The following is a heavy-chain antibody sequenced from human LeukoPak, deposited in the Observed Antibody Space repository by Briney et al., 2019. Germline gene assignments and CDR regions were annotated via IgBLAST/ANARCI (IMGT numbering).Heavy chain of an antibody. Sequence: GGSLRLSCAASGFTFVSYPMNWFGQAPGKGLEWGAVISYDGSSEYYADSVKGRFTISRDNSKNTLYLQMNSLRAEDTAVYYCARGEYSSSWYTKGYWGQGTLVTVSS. CDR1: GFTFVSYP. J-gene: IGHJ4*02. CDR3: ARGEYSSSWYTKGY. V-gene: IGHV3-30-3*01. D-gene: IGHD6-13*01. CDR2: ISYDGSSE.